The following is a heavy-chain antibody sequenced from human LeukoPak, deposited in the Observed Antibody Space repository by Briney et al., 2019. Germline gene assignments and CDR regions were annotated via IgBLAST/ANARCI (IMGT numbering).Heavy chain of an antibody. CDR2: IYYSGST. D-gene: IGHD6-19*01. V-gene: IGHV4-39*07. Sequence: SETLSLTCTVSGGSISSSSYYWGWIRQPPGKGLEWIGSIYYSGSTYYNPSLKSRVTISVDTSKNQFSLKLSSVTAADTAVYYCARTNTAVAAYYFDCWGQGTLVTVSS. J-gene: IGHJ4*02. CDR1: GGSISSSSYY. CDR3: ARTNTAVAAYYFDC.